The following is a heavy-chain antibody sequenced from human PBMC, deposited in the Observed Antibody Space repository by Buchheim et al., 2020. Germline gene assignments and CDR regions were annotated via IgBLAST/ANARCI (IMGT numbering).Heavy chain of an antibody. Sequence: EVQLLESGGGLVQPGGSLRLSCAASGFTFSSYAMTWVRQAPGKGLEWVSSISGSGGSTYYADSVKGRFTISRDNSKNTLYLQMNSLRAEDTGVYYCAKGYYGDGMGYYGMDVWGQGTT. CDR2: ISGSGGST. D-gene: IGHD4-17*01. CDR1: GFTFSSYA. CDR3: AKGYYGDGMGYYGMDV. J-gene: IGHJ6*02. V-gene: IGHV3-23*01.